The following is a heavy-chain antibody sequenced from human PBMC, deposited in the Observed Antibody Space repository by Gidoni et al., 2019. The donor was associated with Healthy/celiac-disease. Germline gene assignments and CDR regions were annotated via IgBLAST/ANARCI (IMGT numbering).Heavy chain of an antibody. J-gene: IGHJ2*01. CDR2: IRSKAYGGTT. Sequence: APGKGLEWVGFIRSKAYGGTTEYAASVKGRFTISRDESKSIAYLQMNSLKTEDTAVYYCTRREWYFDLLGRGTLVTVSS. CDR3: TRREWYFDL. V-gene: IGHV3-49*02.